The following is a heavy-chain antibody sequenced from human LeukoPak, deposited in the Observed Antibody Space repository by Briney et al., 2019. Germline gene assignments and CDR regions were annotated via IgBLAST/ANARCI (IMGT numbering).Heavy chain of an antibody. CDR3: ARGWSYYYDSGSYAHAFDI. CDR1: GYTFTSYD. V-gene: IGHV1-8*01. Sequence: ASVKVSCKASGYTFTSYDINWVRQATGQGLEWMGWMNPNSGNTGYAQKFQGRVTMTRNTSISTAYMDLSSLRSEDTAVYYCARGWSYYYDSGSYAHAFDIWGQGTMVTVSS. J-gene: IGHJ3*02. D-gene: IGHD3-10*01. CDR2: MNPNSGNT.